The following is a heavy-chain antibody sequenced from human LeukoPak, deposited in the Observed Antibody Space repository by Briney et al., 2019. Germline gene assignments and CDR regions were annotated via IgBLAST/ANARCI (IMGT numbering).Heavy chain of an antibody. V-gene: IGHV4-31*03. CDR1: GGSISSGGYY. CDR3: ARGPHISWEQWLLPVFDY. D-gene: IGHD6-19*01. CDR2: IYYSGST. J-gene: IGHJ4*02. Sequence: PSETLSLTCTVSGGSISSGGYYWSWIRQHPGKGLEWIGYIYYSGSTNYNPSLKSRVTISVDTSKNQFSLKLSSVTAADTAVYYCARGPHISWEQWLLPVFDYWGQGTLVTVSS.